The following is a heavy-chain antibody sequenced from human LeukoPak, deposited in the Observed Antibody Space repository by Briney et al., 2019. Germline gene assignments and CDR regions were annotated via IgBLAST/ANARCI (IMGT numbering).Heavy chain of an antibody. J-gene: IGHJ4*02. CDR2: INHSGST. D-gene: IGHD3-10*01. CDR3: ARGRYYGSGSYYTNY. V-gene: IGHV4-34*01. CDR1: GGSFSGYY. Sequence: SETLSLTCAVYGGSFSGYYWSWIRQPPGKGLEWIGEINHSGSTNYNPSLKSRVTISVDTSKNQFSLKLSSVTAADTAVYYCARGRYYGSGSYYTNYWGQGTLGTVSS.